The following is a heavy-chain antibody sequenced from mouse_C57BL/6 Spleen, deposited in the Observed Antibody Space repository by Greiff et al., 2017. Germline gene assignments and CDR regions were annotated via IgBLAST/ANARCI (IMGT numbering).Heavy chain of an antibody. D-gene: IGHD3-1*01. CDR1: GYSITSGYY. Sequence: VQLQQSGPGLVKPSQSLSLTCSVTGYSITSGYYWNWIRQFPGNKLEWMGYISYDGSNNYNPSLKNRISITRDTSKNQFYLKLNSVTTEDTATYDCARGGLSPFVYWGQGTTRTVSS. V-gene: IGHV3-6*01. J-gene: IGHJ2*01. CDR2: ISYDGSN. CDR3: ARGGLSPFVY.